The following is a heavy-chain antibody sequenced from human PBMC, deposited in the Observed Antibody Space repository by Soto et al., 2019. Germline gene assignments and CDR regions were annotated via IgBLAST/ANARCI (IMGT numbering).Heavy chain of an antibody. D-gene: IGHD6-13*01. V-gene: IGHV4-59*08. CDR3: ARHGSVAAGAFDI. CDR1: GGTISRYY. Sequence: PSETLSLTCTVSGGTISRYYWSWIRQPPGKRLEWIGYMYNTGSTVYNPSFKSRVTISVDTSKNQFSLKLSSVTAADTAVYYCARHGSVAAGAFDIWGQGTMVTVSS. CDR2: MYNTGST. J-gene: IGHJ3*02.